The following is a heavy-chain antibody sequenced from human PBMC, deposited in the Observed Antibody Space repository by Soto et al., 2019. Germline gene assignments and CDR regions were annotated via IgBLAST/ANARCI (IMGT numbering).Heavy chain of an antibody. J-gene: IGHJ6*02. V-gene: IGHV3-53*01. CDR3: ARDSTPYYYYGMDV. CDR2: IYSGGST. CDR1: GFTVSSNY. Sequence: LRLSCAASGFTVSSNYMSWVRQAPGKGLEWVSVIYSGGSTYYAGSVKGRFTISRDNSKNTLYLQMNSLRAEDTAVYYCARDSTPYYYYGMDVWGQGTTVTVSS.